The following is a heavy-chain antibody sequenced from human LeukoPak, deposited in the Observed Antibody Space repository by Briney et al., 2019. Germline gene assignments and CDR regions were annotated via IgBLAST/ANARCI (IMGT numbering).Heavy chain of an antibody. V-gene: IGHV3-7*01. CDR1: GFTFSTYW. CDR2: IKQDGSEK. CDR3: AKDKDPWKSTAISDFDY. Sequence: GXXLRLSCAASGFTFSTYWMSWVRQAPGKGLEWVANIKQDGSEKYYVDSVKSRFTISRDNAKNSLYLQMNSLRAEDTAVYFCAKDKDPWKSTAISDFDYWGQGSLVTVSS. J-gene: IGHJ4*02. D-gene: IGHD1-1*01.